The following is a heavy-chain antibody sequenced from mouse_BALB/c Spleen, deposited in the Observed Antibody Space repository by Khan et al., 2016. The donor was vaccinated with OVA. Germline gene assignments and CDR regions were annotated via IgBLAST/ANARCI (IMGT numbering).Heavy chain of an antibody. CDR1: GFSLTNYG. D-gene: IGHD6-1*01. CDR3: ARQACDHDNIMDY. J-gene: IGHJ4*01. Sequence: QVQLKESGPGLVAPSQSLSITCTISGFSLTNYGVHWVRQPPGKGLEWLVVIWSDGSTTYNSALNSRLTISKDNSKSHVFLKMNSLQTDDTAMSFCARQACDHDNIMDYWGQGTSVTVSS. CDR2: IWSDGST. V-gene: IGHV2-6-1*01.